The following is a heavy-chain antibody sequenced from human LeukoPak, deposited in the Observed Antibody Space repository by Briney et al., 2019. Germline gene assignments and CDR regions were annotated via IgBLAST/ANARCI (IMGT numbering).Heavy chain of an antibody. V-gene: IGHV4-39*07. CDR1: GDSINNSSHY. D-gene: IGHD6-6*01. CDR3: ARGCSSSSSLWFDP. Sequence: SETLSLTCSVSGDSINNSSHYWGWIRQPPGRGLEWIGTIHYIKITYYNPSLKSRVTISVDTSKNQVSLKLTSVTAADTAIYYCARGCSSSSSLWFDPWGQGTLVTVSS. CDR2: IHYIKIT. J-gene: IGHJ5*02.